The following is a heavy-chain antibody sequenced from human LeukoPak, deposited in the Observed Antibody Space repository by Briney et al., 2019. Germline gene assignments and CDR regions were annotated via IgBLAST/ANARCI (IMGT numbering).Heavy chain of an antibody. CDR3: ARDGCSSTSCYPNHNWFDP. V-gene: IGHV4-31*03. CDR2: IYYSGST. Sequence: SQTLSLTCTVSGGSISSGGYYWSWIRQHPGKGLEWIGYIYYSGSTYYNPSLKSRVTISVDTSKNQFSLQLSSVTAADTAVYYCARDGCSSTSCYPNHNWFDPWGQGTLVTVSS. CDR1: GGSISSGGYY. D-gene: IGHD2-2*01. J-gene: IGHJ5*02.